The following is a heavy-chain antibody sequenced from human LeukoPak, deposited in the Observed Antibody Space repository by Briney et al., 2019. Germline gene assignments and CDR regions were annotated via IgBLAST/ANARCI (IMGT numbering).Heavy chain of an antibody. Sequence: ASVKVSCKASGYTFPSYFMHWVRQAPGQGLEWMGIINPTGGSTTYAQKFQGRVTMTRDTSTSTVYMELSSLRSDDTAVYYCARAAARRFDYWGQGTLVTVSS. CDR1: GYTFPSYF. D-gene: IGHD6-6*01. CDR3: ARAAARRFDY. J-gene: IGHJ4*02. CDR2: INPTGGST. V-gene: IGHV1-46*01.